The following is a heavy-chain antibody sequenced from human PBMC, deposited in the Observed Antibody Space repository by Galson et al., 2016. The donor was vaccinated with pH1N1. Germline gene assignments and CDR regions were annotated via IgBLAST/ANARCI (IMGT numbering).Heavy chain of an antibody. Sequence: SVKVSCKASGGTPTFSSYGISWVRQAPGQGLEWMGSIITMFGTPNYAQKFQGRLTITADASTSTAYMELSSLRSEDTAIYYYARGLDYYGSGYYVIWGQGTLVTVSS. V-gene: IGHV1-69*13. J-gene: IGHJ4*02. CDR3: ARGLDYYGSGYYVI. D-gene: IGHD3-10*01. CDR2: IITMFGTP. CDR1: GGTPTFSSYG.